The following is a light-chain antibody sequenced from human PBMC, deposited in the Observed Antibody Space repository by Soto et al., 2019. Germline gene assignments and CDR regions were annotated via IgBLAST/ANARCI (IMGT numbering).Light chain of an antibody. CDR2: AAS. Sequence: AIRMTQSPSSFSASTGDRVTITCRASQGISSYLAWYQQKPGKDPQLLIYAASTLQSGVPSRFSGSGSGTDFTLTISCLQSEDFATYYCQQYYSYPRTFGQGTKVEIK. CDR1: QGISSY. CDR3: QQYYSYPRT. V-gene: IGKV1-8*01. J-gene: IGKJ1*01.